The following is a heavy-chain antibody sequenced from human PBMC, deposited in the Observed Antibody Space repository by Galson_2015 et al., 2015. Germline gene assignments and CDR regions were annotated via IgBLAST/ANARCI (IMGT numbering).Heavy chain of an antibody. CDR1: GFTFSSYA. D-gene: IGHD4-11*01. V-gene: IGHV3-23*01. Sequence: SLRLSCAASGFTFSSYAMSWVRQAPGKGLEWVSAIVGSGARTFYADSVKGRFTISRDNSKNTLYLQMNSLRAEDTAVYYCAKDTVATVMGYFEYWSQGTLVTVSS. CDR3: AKDTVATVMGYFEY. CDR2: IVGSGART. J-gene: IGHJ4*02.